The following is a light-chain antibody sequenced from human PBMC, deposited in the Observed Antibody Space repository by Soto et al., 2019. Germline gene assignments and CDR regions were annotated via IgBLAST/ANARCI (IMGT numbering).Light chain of an antibody. CDR3: QQTYSTPGYT. CDR1: HSISNF. CDR2: GAS. J-gene: IGKJ2*01. Sequence: DIQMTQSPSSLSASVGDRVTITCRASHSISNFLNWYQQKPGKAPKLLIYGASTLQSGVPSRFSGGGSGTDFTLTISSLQPEDFATYYCQQTYSTPGYTFAQGTKLEIK. V-gene: IGKV1-39*01.